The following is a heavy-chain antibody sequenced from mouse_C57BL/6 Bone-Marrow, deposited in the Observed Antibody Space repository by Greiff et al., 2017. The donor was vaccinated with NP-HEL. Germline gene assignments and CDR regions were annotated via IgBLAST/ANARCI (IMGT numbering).Heavy chain of an antibody. V-gene: IGHV5-4*01. J-gene: IGHJ2*01. D-gene: IGHD1-1*01. CDR2: ISYGGSYT. Sequence: VQLKESGGGLVKPGGSLKLSCAASGFTFSSYSMSWVRQTPEKRLEWVATISYGGSYTYYPDNLKGRFTISRDNAKNNLYLQMSHLKSEETAMYYCAGEAYGSSYLDYWGKGTTLTVSS. CDR3: AGEAYGSSYLDY. CDR1: GFTFSSYS.